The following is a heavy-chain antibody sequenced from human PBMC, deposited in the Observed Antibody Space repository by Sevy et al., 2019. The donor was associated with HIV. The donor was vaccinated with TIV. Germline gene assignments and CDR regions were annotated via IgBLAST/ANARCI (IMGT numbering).Heavy chain of an antibody. D-gene: IGHD1-26*01. V-gene: IGHV3-15*07. CDR1: GFTFSNAW. CDR2: ILSKTDGGTT. CDR3: ATGSAIVGADAFDI. Sequence: GGSLRLSCAASGFTFSNAWMNWVRQAPGRGLEWVGRILSKTDGGTTDHAAPVKGRFTISRDDSKNTLYLQMNSLKTEDTAVYYCATGSAIVGADAFDIWGQGTMVTVSS. J-gene: IGHJ3*02.